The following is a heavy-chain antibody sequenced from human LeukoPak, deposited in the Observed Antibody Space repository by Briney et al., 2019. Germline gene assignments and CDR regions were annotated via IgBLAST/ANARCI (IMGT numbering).Heavy chain of an antibody. J-gene: IGHJ4*02. CDR3: AKDPHTGIAPDY. CDR1: GGSMTNLY. D-gene: IGHD5-18*01. Sequence: PSETLSLTCSISGGSMTNLYWTWIRQPPGKGLEWIGDIYDSGSTRYNTSLESRVTISVDTSKNQFSLKLTYVTAADTAVYYCAKDPHTGIAPDYWGQGTLVTVSS. V-gene: IGHV4-59*12. CDR2: IYDSGST.